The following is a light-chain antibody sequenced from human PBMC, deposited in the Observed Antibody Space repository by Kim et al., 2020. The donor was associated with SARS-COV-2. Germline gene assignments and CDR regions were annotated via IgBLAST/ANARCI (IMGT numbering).Light chain of an antibody. Sequence: LTQPASVSGSPGQSITISCTGTSSDVGSYNLVSWYQQHPGKAPKLMIYEVSKRPSGVSNRFSGSKSGNTASLTISGLQAEDEADYYCCSYAGSSTSLFGGGTQLTVL. CDR1: SSDVGSYNL. CDR3: CSYAGSSTSL. CDR2: EVS. J-gene: IGLJ3*02. V-gene: IGLV2-23*02.